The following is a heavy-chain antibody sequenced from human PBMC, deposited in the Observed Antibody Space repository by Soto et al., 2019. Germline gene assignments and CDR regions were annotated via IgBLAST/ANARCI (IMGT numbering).Heavy chain of an antibody. Sequence: QVQLVQSGAEVKKPGSSVKVSCKASGGTFSSYAISWVRQAPGQGLEWMGGIIPIFGTANYAQKFQGRVTITADESTSTAYMELSSRRSEDTAVYYCARDQQSASSSWYGGFDYWGQGTLVTVSS. CDR1: GGTFSSYA. CDR2: IIPIFGTA. J-gene: IGHJ4*02. V-gene: IGHV1-69*01. CDR3: ARDQQSASSSWYGGFDY. D-gene: IGHD6-13*01.